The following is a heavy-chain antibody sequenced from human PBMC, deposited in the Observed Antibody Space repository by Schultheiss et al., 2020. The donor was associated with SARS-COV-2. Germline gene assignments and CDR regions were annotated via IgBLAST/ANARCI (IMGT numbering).Heavy chain of an antibody. CDR2: IYYSGST. CDR1: GGSVSSGSYY. CDR3: ESVNSWGGYDY. J-gene: IGHJ4*02. Sequence: SQTLSLTCTVSGGSVSSGSYYWSWIRQPPGKGLEWIGYIYYSGSTNYNPSLKSRVTISVDTSKNQFSLKLNSVTAADTAVYYCESVNSWGGYDYWGQGTLVTVSS. D-gene: IGHD4-23*01. V-gene: IGHV4-61*01.